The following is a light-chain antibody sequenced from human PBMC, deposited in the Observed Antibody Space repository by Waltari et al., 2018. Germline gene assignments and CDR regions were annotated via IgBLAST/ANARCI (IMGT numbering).Light chain of an antibody. V-gene: IGLV3-10*01. Sequence: SYELTQPPSVSVSPGQTASITCPGDALPKKYAFWYQQKSGQAPVLIIYDDNKRPPGIPERFSGSSSGTMATLTISGAQVEDEADYYCYSTDSTGNHVVFGGGTKLTVL. CDR3: YSTDSTGNHVV. J-gene: IGLJ2*01. CDR1: ALPKKY. CDR2: DDN.